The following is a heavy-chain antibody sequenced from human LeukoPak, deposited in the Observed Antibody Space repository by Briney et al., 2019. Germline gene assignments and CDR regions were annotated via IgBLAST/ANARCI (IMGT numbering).Heavy chain of an antibody. CDR2: IRYDGSNK. V-gene: IGHV3-30*02. CDR1: GFTFSTYG. D-gene: IGHD2-21*02. J-gene: IGHJ4*02. CDR3: ARDRCHGDCYYFDS. Sequence: GGSLRLSCAASGFTFSTYGMHWVRQAPGKGLEWVAFIRYDGSNKYYADSVKGRFTISRDNSKNTLYLQMNSLRAEDTAVYYCARDRCHGDCYYFDSWGQGTLVTVSS.